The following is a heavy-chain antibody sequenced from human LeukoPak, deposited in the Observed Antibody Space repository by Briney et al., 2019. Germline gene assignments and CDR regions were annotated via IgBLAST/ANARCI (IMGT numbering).Heavy chain of an antibody. CDR2: INTDGSST. Sequence: GGSLRLSCAASGFTFSNYWMHWVRQAPGKGLVWVSRINTDGSSTSYADSVKGRFTISRDNAKNTLYLQMNSLRAEDTAVYYCAREIDGALDAFDIWGQGTMVTVSS. CDR1: GFTFSNYW. V-gene: IGHV3-74*01. CDR3: AREIDGALDAFDI. J-gene: IGHJ3*02. D-gene: IGHD4/OR15-4a*01.